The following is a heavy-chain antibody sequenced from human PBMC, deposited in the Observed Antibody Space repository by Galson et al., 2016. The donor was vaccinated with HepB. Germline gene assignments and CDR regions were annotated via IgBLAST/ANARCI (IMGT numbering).Heavy chain of an antibody. CDR2: VYRGRT. D-gene: IGHD4/OR15-4a*01. Sequence: LRLSCAASGFTFRSYSMNWVRQAPGKGLEWIGTVYRGRTYYNPSLEGRVTISVADLLSLKVTSLTAADTAVYYCARAGLLTKASFDYWGQGARVAVSS. V-gene: IGHV4-38-2*01. CDR3: ARAGLLTKASFDY. CDR1: GFTFRSYS. J-gene: IGHJ4*02.